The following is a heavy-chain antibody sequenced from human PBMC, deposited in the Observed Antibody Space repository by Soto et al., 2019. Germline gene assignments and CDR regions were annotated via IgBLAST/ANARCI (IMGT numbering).Heavy chain of an antibody. CDR2: IYYSGST. J-gene: IGHJ4*02. V-gene: IGHV4-59*01. Sequence: PSETLSLTCTVSGGSISSYYWSWIRQPPGKGLEWIGYIYYSGSTNYNPSLKSRVTISVDTSKNQFSLKLSSVTAADTAVYYCARDLDSRSTPYWGQGTLVTVPQ. CDR3: ARDLDSRSTPY. D-gene: IGHD3-9*01. CDR1: GGSISSYY.